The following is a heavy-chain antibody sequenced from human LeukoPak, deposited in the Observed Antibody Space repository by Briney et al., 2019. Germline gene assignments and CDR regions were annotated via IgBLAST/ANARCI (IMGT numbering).Heavy chain of an antibody. Sequence: GGSLRLSCTASGFTSCDDCMTWVRQAPGKGLEWVANIKQDGSAKSYVDSVKGRFTISRDNAKNSLYLQMDSLRVEDTATYYCARWRGSTSERSDYWGQGTLVTVSS. CDR3: ARWRGSTSERSDY. J-gene: IGHJ4*02. CDR2: IKQDGSAK. CDR1: GFTSCDDC. V-gene: IGHV3-7*01. D-gene: IGHD2-2*01.